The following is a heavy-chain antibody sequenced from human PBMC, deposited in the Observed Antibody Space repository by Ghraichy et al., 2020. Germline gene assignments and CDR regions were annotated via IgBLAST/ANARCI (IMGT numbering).Heavy chain of an antibody. D-gene: IGHD1-26*01. CDR1: GFTFSSYS. J-gene: IGHJ3*02. CDR2: ISSSSSYI. V-gene: IGHV3-21*01. Sequence: GGSLRLSCAASGFTFSSYSMNWVRQAQGKGLEWVSSISSSSSYIYYADSVKGRFTISRDNAKNSLYLQMNSLRAEDTAVYYCARDDVSGRGLSQAPHSAFDIWGQGTMVTVSS. CDR3: ARDDVSGRGLSQAPHSAFDI.